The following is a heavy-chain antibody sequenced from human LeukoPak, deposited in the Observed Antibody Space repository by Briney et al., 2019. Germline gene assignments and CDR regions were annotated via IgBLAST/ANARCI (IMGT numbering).Heavy chain of an antibody. CDR1: EFTFRTYW. Sequence: PGGSLRLSCAASEFTFRTYWMIWDRQAPGKGLEWVATIKGDGSETYYVDSVKGRFTISRDNAKNSLYLEMNSLRAEDTAVYYCARGGVTMITYWGQGTLVTVSS. CDR2: IKGDGSET. J-gene: IGHJ4*02. D-gene: IGHD3-22*01. V-gene: IGHV3-7*05. CDR3: ARGGVTMITY.